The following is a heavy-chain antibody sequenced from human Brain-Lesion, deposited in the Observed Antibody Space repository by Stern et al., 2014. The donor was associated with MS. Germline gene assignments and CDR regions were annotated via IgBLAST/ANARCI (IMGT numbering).Heavy chain of an antibody. CDR1: GGSITSSSYY. V-gene: IGHV4-39*01. Sequence: QVQLVESGPGLVKPSETLSLTCTVSGGSITSSSYYWGWIRQPPGRGLEYIGTVYYTGSTFYDPSLKSRVTISVHTSTNQVALKMPSVTAADTAVYYCVRPDIMGTIWNWGQGTLVTVSS. D-gene: IGHD1-26*01. J-gene: IGHJ4*02. CDR2: VYYTGST. CDR3: VRPDIMGTIWN.